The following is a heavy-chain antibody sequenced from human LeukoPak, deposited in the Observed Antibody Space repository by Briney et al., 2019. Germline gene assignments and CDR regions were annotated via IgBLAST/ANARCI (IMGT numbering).Heavy chain of an antibody. CDR3: ATPVRDY. CDR1: GFTFSSYG. V-gene: IGHV3-30*03. Sequence: GGSLRLSCAASGFTFSSYGIHWVRQAPGKGLEWVAVISYDGSNKYYADSVKGRFTISRDNSKNTLYLQMNSLRAEDTAVYYCATPVRDYWGQGTLVTVSS. J-gene: IGHJ4*02. CDR2: ISYDGSNK.